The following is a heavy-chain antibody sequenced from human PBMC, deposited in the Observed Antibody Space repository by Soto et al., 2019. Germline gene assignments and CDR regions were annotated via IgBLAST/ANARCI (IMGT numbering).Heavy chain of an antibody. Sequence: SETLSLTCTVSGGSISSYYWSWIRQPPGKGLEWIGYIYYSGSTNYNPSLKSRVTISVDTSKNQFSLKLSSVTAADTAVYYCARNRQDIVVVPAAIDYWGQGTLVTVSS. D-gene: IGHD2-2*01. CDR1: GGSISSYY. CDR3: ARNRQDIVVVPAAIDY. J-gene: IGHJ4*02. CDR2: IYYSGST. V-gene: IGHV4-59*01.